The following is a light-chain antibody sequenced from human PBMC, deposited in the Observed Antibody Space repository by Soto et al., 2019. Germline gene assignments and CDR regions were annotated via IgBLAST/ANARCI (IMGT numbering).Light chain of an antibody. Sequence: QSVLTQPPSVSGAPGQKVTISCSGSSSNIGNNYVSWYQQLPGTAPKLLIYDNNKRPSGIPDRFSGSKSGTSATLGITGLQDGDEADYYCGTWDSSSVVFGSGTKLTVL. CDR3: GTWDSSSVV. V-gene: IGLV1-51*01. J-gene: IGLJ2*01. CDR2: DNN. CDR1: SSNIGNNY.